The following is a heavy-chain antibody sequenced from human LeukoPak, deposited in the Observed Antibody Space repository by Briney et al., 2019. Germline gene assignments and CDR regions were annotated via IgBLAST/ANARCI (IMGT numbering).Heavy chain of an antibody. Sequence: SDTLSLTCTVSGYSISSGHYWGWIRQSPGKGLEWIGSIYHSGSTYKDPSLKSRVTISVGTSKNQFSLKMSSLTAAYTAVSYCARARFTMFRGFILNCFDPGAREPWSPSPQ. D-gene: IGHD3-10*01. J-gene: IGHJ5*02. CDR3: ARARFTMFRGFILNCFDP. CDR1: GYSISSGHY. V-gene: IGHV4-38-2*02. CDR2: IYHSGST.